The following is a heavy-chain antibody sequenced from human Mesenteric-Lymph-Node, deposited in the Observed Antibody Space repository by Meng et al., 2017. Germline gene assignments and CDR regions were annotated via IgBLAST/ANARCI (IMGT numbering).Heavy chain of an antibody. J-gene: IGHJ4*02. D-gene: IGHD1-26*01. V-gene: IGHV4-30-4*01. CDR3: ARSPYSGSALPFFDY. CDR2: IYYSGST. Sequence: QVQLQESGPGLVKPSQTLSLTCTVSGGSFNSPDYYWSWIRQPPEKGLEWIGYIYYSGSTYYNPSLKSRVSISGDTSNKQFSLKLTSVTAADTAVYYCARSPYSGSALPFFDYWGQGSLVTVSS. CDR1: GGSFNSPDYY.